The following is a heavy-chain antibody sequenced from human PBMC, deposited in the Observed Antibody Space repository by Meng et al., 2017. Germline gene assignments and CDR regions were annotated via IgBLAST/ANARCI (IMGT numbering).Heavy chain of an antibody. Sequence: VKRQGSGPGLGRPSETLSLTCTGSGGSVGSGNYYWSWIRQPPGKGLEWIGYIVYSGSTTYNPSLKTRVTISVDTSKNQFSLKLTSVTAADTAVYFCARDVGGDYETLFDYWGQGTLVTVSS. V-gene: IGHV4-61*01. CDR3: ARDVGGDYETLFDY. CDR2: IVYSGST. CDR1: GGSVGSGNYY. J-gene: IGHJ4*02. D-gene: IGHD4-17*01.